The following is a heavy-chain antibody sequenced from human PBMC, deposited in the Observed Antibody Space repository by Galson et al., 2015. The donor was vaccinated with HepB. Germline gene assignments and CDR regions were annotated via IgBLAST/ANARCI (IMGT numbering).Heavy chain of an antibody. D-gene: IGHD3-10*01. CDR2: ISYDGSNK. V-gene: IGHV3-30-3*01. CDR1: GFTFSLFA. J-gene: IGHJ4*02. Sequence: LRLSCAASGFTFSLFAIHWVCQAPGKGLEWVAMISYDGSNKYYADPVKGRFTISRDNPKNTLYLQMDSLRIEDTAIYSWARARDRYGSGGPLHYWGQGNLVTVSS. CDR3: ARARDRYGSGGPLHY.